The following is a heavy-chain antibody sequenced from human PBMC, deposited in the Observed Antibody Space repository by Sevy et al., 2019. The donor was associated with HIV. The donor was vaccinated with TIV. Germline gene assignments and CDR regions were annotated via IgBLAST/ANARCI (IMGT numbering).Heavy chain of an antibody. CDR3: ARGKWELLRGAFDI. CDR2: MNPNRGNT. Sequence: ASVKVSCKASGYTFTSYDINWVRQATGQGLEWMGWMNPNRGNTGYAQKFQGRVTMTRNTSISTAYMELSSLRSEDTAVYYCARGKWELLRGAFDIWGQGTMVTVSS. CDR1: GYTFTSYD. D-gene: IGHD1-26*01. V-gene: IGHV1-8*01. J-gene: IGHJ3*02.